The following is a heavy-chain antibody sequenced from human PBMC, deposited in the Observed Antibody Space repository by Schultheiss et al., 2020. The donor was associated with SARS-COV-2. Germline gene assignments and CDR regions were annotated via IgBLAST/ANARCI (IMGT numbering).Heavy chain of an antibody. CDR1: GYTFPSYG. V-gene: IGHV1-18*04. J-gene: IGHJ4*02. CDR2: ISAYNGNT. Sequence: ASVKVSCKASGYTFPSYGIIWVRQAPGQGLEWMGWISAYNGNTNYAQNFQGRVTMTTDTSTSTAYMDLRSLRSDDTAVYYCARAPAGYSNGWPDYSGQGTLVTVSS. CDR3: ARAPAGYSNGWPDY. D-gene: IGHD6-19*01.